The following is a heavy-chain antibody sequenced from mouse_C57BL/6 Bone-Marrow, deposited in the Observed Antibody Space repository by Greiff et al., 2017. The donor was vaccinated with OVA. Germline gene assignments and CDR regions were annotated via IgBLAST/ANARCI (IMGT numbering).Heavy chain of an antibody. Sequence: VKLQQSGAELARPGASVKLSCKASGYTFTSYGISWVKQRTGQGLEWIGEIYPRSGNTYYNEKFKGKATLTADKSSSTAYMELRSLTSEDSAVYFCARPYSLLFYYFDYWGQGTTLTVSS. D-gene: IGHD5-5*01. CDR2: IYPRSGNT. CDR1: GYTFTSYG. V-gene: IGHV1-81*01. J-gene: IGHJ2*01. CDR3: ARPYSLLFYYFDY.